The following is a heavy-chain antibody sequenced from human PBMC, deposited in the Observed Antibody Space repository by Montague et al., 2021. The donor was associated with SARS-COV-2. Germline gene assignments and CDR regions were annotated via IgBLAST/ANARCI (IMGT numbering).Heavy chain of an antibody. CDR2: IYDSGST. CDR1: GDSVISDKYY. CDR3: VKGSGYP. Sequence: SETLSLTCTVTGDSVISDKYYWSWIPQPPGKGLEWIGFIYDSGSTSYNPSLHSRVTITIDTSKNQFSLNLMSVTPADTAVYYCVKGSGYPWGQGTLVTVSS. V-gene: IGHV4-61*01. J-gene: IGHJ5*02. D-gene: IGHD3-22*01.